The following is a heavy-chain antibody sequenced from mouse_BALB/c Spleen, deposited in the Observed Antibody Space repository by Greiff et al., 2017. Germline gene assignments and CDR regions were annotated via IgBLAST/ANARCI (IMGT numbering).Heavy chain of an antibody. Sequence: EVMLVESGGGLVKPGGSLKLSCAASGFTFSSYTMSWVRQTPEKRLEWVATISSGGSYTYYPDSVKGRFTISRDNAKNTLYLQMSSLKSEDTAMYYCTRDRDYYYGSSWFAYWGQGTLVTVSA. CDR1: GFTFSSYT. J-gene: IGHJ3*01. D-gene: IGHD1-1*01. V-gene: IGHV5-6-4*01. CDR2: ISSGGSYT. CDR3: TRDRDYYYGSSWFAY.